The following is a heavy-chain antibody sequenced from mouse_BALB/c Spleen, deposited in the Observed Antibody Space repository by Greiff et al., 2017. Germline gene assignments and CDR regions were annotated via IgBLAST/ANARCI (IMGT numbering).Heavy chain of an antibody. CDR1: GFTFSSFG. Sequence: EVQLVESGGGLVQPGGSRNLSCAASGFTFSSFGMHWVRQAPEKGLEWVAYISSGSSTIYYADTVKGRFTISRDNPKNTLFLQMTSLRSEDTAMYYCARPHRSAWFAYWGQGTLVTVSA. CDR2: ISSGSSTI. J-gene: IGHJ3*01. V-gene: IGHV5-17*02. CDR3: ARPHRSAWFAY. D-gene: IGHD2-14*01.